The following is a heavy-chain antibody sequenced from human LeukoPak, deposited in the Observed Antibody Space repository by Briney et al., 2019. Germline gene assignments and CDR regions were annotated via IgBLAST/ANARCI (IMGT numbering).Heavy chain of an antibody. CDR3: ARAGSGRSPDWFDP. CDR1: GFTFSSYE. Sequence: GGSLRLSCAASGFTFSSYEMTWVRQAPGMGLEWVSYISGSGSTTNYADSVKGRFTISRDNAKNSLYLQMNNLRAEDTAVYYCARAGSGRSPDWFDPWGQGTLVTVSS. D-gene: IGHD1-26*01. V-gene: IGHV3-48*03. J-gene: IGHJ5*02. CDR2: ISGSGSTT.